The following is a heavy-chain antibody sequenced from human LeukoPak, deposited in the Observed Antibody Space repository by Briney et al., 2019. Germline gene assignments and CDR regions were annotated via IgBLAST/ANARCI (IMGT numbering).Heavy chain of an antibody. CDR3: ARRGPRTLSDPDAFDI. V-gene: IGHV4-30-4*08. J-gene: IGHJ3*02. CDR2: IYYSGST. Sequence: SETLSLTCTVSGGSMSSTDYYWSWIRQPPGKGLEWIAYIYYSGSTNYNPSLKSRVTISVDTSKNQFSLKLSSVTAADTAVYYCARRGPRTLSDPDAFDIWGQGTMVTVSS. CDR1: GGSMSSTDYY. D-gene: IGHD3-16*02.